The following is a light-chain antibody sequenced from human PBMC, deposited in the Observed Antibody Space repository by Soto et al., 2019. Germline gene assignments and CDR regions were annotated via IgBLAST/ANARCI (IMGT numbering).Light chain of an antibody. Sequence: ECVLTQSPGTLSLSPGERATLSCRASQSVSSYLAWYQQKPGQAPRLLIYDASNRATGIPARFSGSGSGTDFTLTISSLEPEDFAVYYCQQRSNWPPWTFGQGTKVDIK. CDR3: QQRSNWPPWT. CDR1: QSVSSY. J-gene: IGKJ1*01. V-gene: IGKV3-11*01. CDR2: DAS.